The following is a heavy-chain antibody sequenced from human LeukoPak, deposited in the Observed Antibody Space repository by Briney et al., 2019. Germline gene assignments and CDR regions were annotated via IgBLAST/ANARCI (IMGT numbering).Heavy chain of an antibody. CDR1: GFTFSDYY. D-gene: IGHD2-2*02. V-gene: IGHV3-11*01. Sequence: KSGGSLRLSCAASGFTFSDYYMSWIRQAPGKGLGWVSYISSSGSTIYYADSVKGRFTISRDNAKNSLYLQMNSLGAEDTAVYYCARIGGCSSTSCYTYNWFDPWGQGTLVTVSS. CDR2: ISSSGSTI. CDR3: ARIGGCSSTSCYTYNWFDP. J-gene: IGHJ5*02.